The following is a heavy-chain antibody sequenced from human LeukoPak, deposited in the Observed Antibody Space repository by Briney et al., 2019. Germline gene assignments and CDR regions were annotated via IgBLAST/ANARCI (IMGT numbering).Heavy chain of an antibody. D-gene: IGHD2-21*02. CDR3: AREYGDDNWFDP. CDR1: GGSIISSSYY. V-gene: IGHV4-39*02. Sequence: SETLSLTCTVSGGSIISSSYYWGWIRQPPGRGLEWIGNIYYSGNPYYNPSLKSRVTISVDTSKNQFSLKLSSVTAADTAVYYCAREYGDDNWFDPWGQGTLVTVSS. J-gene: IGHJ5*02. CDR2: IYYSGNP.